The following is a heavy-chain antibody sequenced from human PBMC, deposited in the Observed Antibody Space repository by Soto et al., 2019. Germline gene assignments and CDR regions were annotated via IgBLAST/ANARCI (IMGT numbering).Heavy chain of an antibody. Sequence: GXSVKISCHASVCTFTGYAKHLVRQAPGQRLEWMGWINSGNGNTKYSQKFQGRVTITRDTSASTAYMELSSLRSEDTAVYYCARDNFLCPNCFEYWRQGTLVTVSS. CDR2: INSGNGNT. J-gene: IGHJ4*02. CDR1: VCTFTGYA. V-gene: IGHV1-3*01. CDR3: ARDNFLCPNCFEY. D-gene: IGHD2-2*01.